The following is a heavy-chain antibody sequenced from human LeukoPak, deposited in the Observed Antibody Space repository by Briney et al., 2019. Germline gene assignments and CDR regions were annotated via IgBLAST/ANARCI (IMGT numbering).Heavy chain of an antibody. CDR2: IYSGGST. CDR1: GFTVSSNY. D-gene: IGHD2-15*01. J-gene: IGHJ6*02. V-gene: IGHV3-53*04. CDR3: AKVGSVAPSYYYYYGMDV. Sequence: PGGSLRLSCAASGFTVSSNYMSWVRQAPGKGLEWVSVIYSGGSTYYADSVKGRFTISRHNSKNTLYLQMNSLRAEDTAVYYCAKVGSVAPSYYYYYGMDVWGQGTTVTVSS.